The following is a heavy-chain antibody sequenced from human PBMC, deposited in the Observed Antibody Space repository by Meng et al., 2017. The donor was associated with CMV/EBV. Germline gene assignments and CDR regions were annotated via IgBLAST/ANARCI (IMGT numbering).Heavy chain of an antibody. CDR3: ARSYCGGDCPFQH. CDR2: INPSGGST. D-gene: IGHD2-21*01. Sequence: ASVKVSCKASGYTFTSYYMHWVRQAPGQGLEWMGIINPSGGSTSYAQKFQGRVTMTRDTSTSTVYMELSRLRSDDTAVYYCARSYCGGDCPFQHWGQGTLVTVSS. V-gene: IGHV1-46*01. J-gene: IGHJ1*01. CDR1: GYTFTSYY.